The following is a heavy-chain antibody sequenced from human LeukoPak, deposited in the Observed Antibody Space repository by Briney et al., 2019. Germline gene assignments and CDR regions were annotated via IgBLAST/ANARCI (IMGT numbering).Heavy chain of an antibody. CDR3: ARDLGYYGSGSDGMDV. CDR2: IYSGGST. D-gene: IGHD3-10*01. J-gene: IGHJ6*02. V-gene: IGHV3-53*04. Sequence: GGSLRLSCAASGFTVSSNYMSWVRQAPGKGLEWVSVIYSGGSTYYADSVKGRFTISRHNSKNTLYLQMNSLRADDTAVYYCARDLGYYGSGSDGMDVWGQGTTVTVSS. CDR1: GFTVSSNY.